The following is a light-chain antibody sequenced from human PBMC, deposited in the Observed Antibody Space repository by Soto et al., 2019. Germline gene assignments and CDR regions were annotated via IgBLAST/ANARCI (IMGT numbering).Light chain of an antibody. CDR3: QQYGSSPT. J-gene: IGKJ1*01. Sequence: EIVLTQSPGTLSLSPGERATLSCRASQSVSSYLAWYQQTPGQTPRLLIFAASNRATGIPDRFSGSGSGTDFTLTISRPEPEDFAVYYCQQYGSSPTFGQGTKVEI. V-gene: IGKV3-20*01. CDR1: QSVSSY. CDR2: AAS.